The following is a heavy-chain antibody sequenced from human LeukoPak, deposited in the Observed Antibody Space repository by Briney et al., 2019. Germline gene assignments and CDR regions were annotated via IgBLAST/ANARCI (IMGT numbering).Heavy chain of an antibody. V-gene: IGHV1-18*01. CDR1: GYTVTSYG. CDR2: ISAYNGST. CDR3: ARRNAGSCDYSYYMVV. J-gene: IGHJ6*03. Sequence: GSSVTVSCKASGYTVTSYGISWVRQAPGQGLEWMGWISAYNGSTNYAQKLQGRVTMTTDTSTSTAYMELRSLRGDGWAVYYWARRNAGSCDYSYYMVVWRRRATVTVCS. D-gene: IGHD2-15*01.